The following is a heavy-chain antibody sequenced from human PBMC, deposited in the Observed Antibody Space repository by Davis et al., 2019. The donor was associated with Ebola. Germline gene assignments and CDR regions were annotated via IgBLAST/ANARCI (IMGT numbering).Heavy chain of an antibody. CDR3: ARQGSSSWYDY. CDR2: ISSSSSYI. D-gene: IGHD6-13*01. Sequence: GESLKISCAASGFTFSSYSMNWVRQAPGKGLEWVSSISSSSSYIYYADSVKGRFTISRDNAKNSLYLQMNSLRAEDTAVYYCARQGSSSWYDYWGQGTLVTVSS. J-gene: IGHJ4*02. V-gene: IGHV3-21*01. CDR1: GFTFSSYS.